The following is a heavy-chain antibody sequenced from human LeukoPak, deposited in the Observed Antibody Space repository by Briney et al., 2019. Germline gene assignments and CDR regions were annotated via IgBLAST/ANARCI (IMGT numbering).Heavy chain of an antibody. CDR2: ISAYNGNT. CDR1: GYTFTSYG. V-gene: IGHV1-18*01. J-gene: IGHJ6*03. Sequence: ASVKVSCKASGYTFTSYGISWVRQAPGQGLEWMGWISAYNGNTNYAQKLQGRVTMNTDTSTSTAYLELRSLRSDDTAVYYCARGEYYDFWSGYYSGYYYYYMDVWGKGTTVTVSS. D-gene: IGHD3-3*01. CDR3: ARGEYYDFWSGYYSGYYYYYMDV.